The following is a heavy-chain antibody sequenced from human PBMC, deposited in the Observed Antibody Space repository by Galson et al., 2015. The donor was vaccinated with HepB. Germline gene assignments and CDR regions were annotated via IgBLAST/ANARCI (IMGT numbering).Heavy chain of an antibody. CDR2: ISGSGGST. Sequence: SLRLSCAASGFTFSSYAMSWVRQAPGKGLEWVSAISGSGGSTYYADSVKGRFTISRDSSKNTLYLQMNSLRAEDTAVYYCAKDKYGSGWYSNFDYWGQGTLVTVSS. CDR3: AKDKYGSGWYSNFDY. J-gene: IGHJ4*02. D-gene: IGHD6-19*01. V-gene: IGHV3-23*01. CDR1: GFTFSSYA.